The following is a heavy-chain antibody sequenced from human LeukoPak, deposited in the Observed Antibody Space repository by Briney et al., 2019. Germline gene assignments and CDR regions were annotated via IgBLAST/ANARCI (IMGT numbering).Heavy chain of an antibody. CDR1: GFTFSIYW. D-gene: IGHD2-2*01. J-gene: IGHJ4*02. V-gene: IGHV3-74*01. CDR2: INHDGSDT. CDR3: ARYCSSTSCYDY. Sequence: GGSLRLSCAASGFTFSIYWMHWVRQVPGRGPVWVSRINHDGSDTIYADSVRGRFTISRDDAKNTLYLQMNNLRAEDTAVYYCARYCSSTSCYDYWGQGTLVTVSS.